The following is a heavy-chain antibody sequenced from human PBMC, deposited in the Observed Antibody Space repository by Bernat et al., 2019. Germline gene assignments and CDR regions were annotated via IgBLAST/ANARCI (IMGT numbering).Heavy chain of an antibody. D-gene: IGHD3-22*01. J-gene: IGHJ4*02. Sequence: QVQLVESGGGVVQPGRSLRLSCAASGFTFSSYAMHWVRQAPGKGLEWVAVISYDGSNKYYADSVKGRFTIARDNSKNTLYLQMNSLGAEDTAVYYCASDDSSGPKYPYWGQGTLVTVSS. CDR3: ASDDSSGPKYPY. CDR2: ISYDGSNK. V-gene: IGHV3-30-3*01. CDR1: GFTFSSYA.